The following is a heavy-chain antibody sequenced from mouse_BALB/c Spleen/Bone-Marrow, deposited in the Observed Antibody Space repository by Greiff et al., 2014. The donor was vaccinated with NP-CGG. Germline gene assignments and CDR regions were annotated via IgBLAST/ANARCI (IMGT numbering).Heavy chain of an antibody. CDR2: ISTYSGNT. Sequence: VQLQQSGPELVRPGVSVKISCKGSGYTFTDYAMHWVKQGHAKSLEWIGVISTYSGNTNYNQKFKGKATMTVDKSSSTAYMELARLTSEDSAIYYCARGIYYDSTWFAYWGQGTLVTVSA. D-gene: IGHD2-4*01. CDR3: ARGIYYDSTWFAY. J-gene: IGHJ3*01. V-gene: IGHV1-67*01. CDR1: GYTFTDYA.